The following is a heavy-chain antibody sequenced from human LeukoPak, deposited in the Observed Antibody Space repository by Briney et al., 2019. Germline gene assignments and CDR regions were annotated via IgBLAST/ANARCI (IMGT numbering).Heavy chain of an antibody. V-gene: IGHV3-21*01. CDR3: ASESGGSVDY. D-gene: IGHD2-15*01. Sequence: PGGSLRLSCVASGFTFSTYSMNWVRQAPGKGLEWVSSISSSSSSRYYADSVKGRFTISRDNAKNSLYLQMNSLRAEDTAVYYCASESGGSVDYWGQGTLVTVSS. J-gene: IGHJ4*02. CDR2: ISSSSSSR. CDR1: GFTFSTYS.